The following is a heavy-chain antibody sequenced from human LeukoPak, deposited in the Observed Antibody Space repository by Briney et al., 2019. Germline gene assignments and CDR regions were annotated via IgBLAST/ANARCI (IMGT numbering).Heavy chain of an antibody. J-gene: IGHJ4*02. CDR2: FDPEDGET. Sequence: ASVKVSCKVSGYTLTELSMHWVRQAPPPPLEWMGGFDPEDGETIYAQKFQGRVTMTEDTSTDTAYMELSSLRSEDTAVYYCATARPRAFDYWGQGTLVTVSS. V-gene: IGHV1-24*01. CDR1: GYTLTELS. CDR3: ATARPRAFDY.